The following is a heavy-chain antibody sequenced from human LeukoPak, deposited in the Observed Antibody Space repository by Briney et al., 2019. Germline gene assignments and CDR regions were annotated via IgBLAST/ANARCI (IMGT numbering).Heavy chain of an antibody. J-gene: IGHJ3*02. V-gene: IGHV4-59*08. CDR2: TSYSRTT. Sequence: SETLSLTCAVPGGSITGHYWNWIRQTPGMRLEWIGQTSYSRTTIYNSYFKGRATMSIDTSKNQLYLNLTSVTATDTAVYYCAKLGHSDGWYLGAFDIWGQGTTVIVSS. D-gene: IGHD6-19*01. CDR1: GGSITGHY. CDR3: AKLGHSDGWYLGAFDI.